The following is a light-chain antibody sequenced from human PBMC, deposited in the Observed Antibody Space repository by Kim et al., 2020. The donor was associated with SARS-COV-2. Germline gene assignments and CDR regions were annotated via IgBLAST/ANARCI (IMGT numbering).Light chain of an antibody. Sequence: SYELPQPPSVSVSPGQTASITCSGDKLGDKYACWYQQKPGQSPVLVIYEDSKRPSGIPERFSGSNSGNTATLTISGTQAMDEADYYCQAWDSSTAVFGTGNKVTVL. V-gene: IGLV3-1*01. J-gene: IGLJ1*01. CDR2: EDS. CDR1: KLGDKY. CDR3: QAWDSSTAV.